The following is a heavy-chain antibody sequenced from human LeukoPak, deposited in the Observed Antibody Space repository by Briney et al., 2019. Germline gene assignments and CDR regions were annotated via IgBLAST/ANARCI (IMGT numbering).Heavy chain of an antibody. CDR1: GGSVNSGSYY. CDR2: IYYSGSI. J-gene: IGHJ4*02. V-gene: IGHV4-61*01. CDR3: ARAAYSGSYHSDY. Sequence: SETLSLTCTVSGGSVNSGSYYWNWIRQPPGKGLEWIGYIYYSGSINYNPSLKSRVTISVDTSKNQFSLKLSSVTAADTAVYYCARAAYSGSYHSDYWGQRTLVTVSS. D-gene: IGHD1-26*01.